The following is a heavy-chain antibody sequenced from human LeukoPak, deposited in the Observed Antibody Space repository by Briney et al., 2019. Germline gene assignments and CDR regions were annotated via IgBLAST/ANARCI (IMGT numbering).Heavy chain of an antibody. Sequence: GGSLRLSCDASGFIFSDYYMSWVRQAPGKGLEWISYISNPSSTRYYADSVKGRFTISRDNSKNMMFLQINSLRDDDTAVYYCAKDYTGYGSGNSPDFRGQGTQVTVSS. CDR1: GFIFSDYY. CDR3: AKDYTGYGSGNSPDF. J-gene: IGHJ4*02. V-gene: IGHV3-11*04. D-gene: IGHD3-10*01. CDR2: ISNPSSTR.